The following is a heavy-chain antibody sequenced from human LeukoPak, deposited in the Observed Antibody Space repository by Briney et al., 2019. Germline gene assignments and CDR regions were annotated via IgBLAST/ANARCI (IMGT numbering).Heavy chain of an antibody. V-gene: IGHV3-7*01. CDR3: ERDGYKDNFSDY. CDR1: GFTFSSYW. J-gene: IGHJ4*02. CDR2: IKQDGSEK. D-gene: IGHD5-24*01. Sequence: GGSLRLSCAASGFTFSSYWMSWVRQAPGKGLEWVANIKQDGSEKYYVDSVKGRFTISRDNAKNSLYLQMSSLRAEDRAVYYCERDGYKDNFSDYWGQRTLVTVSS.